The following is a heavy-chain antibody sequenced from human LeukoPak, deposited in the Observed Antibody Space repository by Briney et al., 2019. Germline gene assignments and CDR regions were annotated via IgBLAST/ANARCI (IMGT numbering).Heavy chain of an antibody. V-gene: IGHV3-48*03. CDR1: GFTFSSFE. CDR2: ISSSGTTI. D-gene: IGHD3-10*01. Sequence: GGSLRLSCVASGFTFSSFEMNWVRQAPGKGLEWVSYISSSGTTISYADSVKGRFTISRDNANNSLYLQMNSLRIEDTAVYYCARDHHFYGSGSPFDPWGQGTLVTVSS. CDR3: ARDHHFYGSGSPFDP. J-gene: IGHJ5*02.